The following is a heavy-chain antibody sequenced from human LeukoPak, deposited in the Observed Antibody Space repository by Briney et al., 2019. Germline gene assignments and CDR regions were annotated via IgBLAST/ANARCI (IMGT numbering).Heavy chain of an antibody. Sequence: GGSLRLSCAASGFTFSSYAMSWVRQAPGKGLECISGFSGSGGSTYYADSVKGRFTISRDNSKNTLYPQMNSLRAEDTAVYYCAKDRGYCSSTSCLLFWFDPWGQGTLVTVSS. J-gene: IGHJ5*02. CDR1: GFTFSSYA. CDR3: AKDRGYCSSTSCLLFWFDP. CDR2: FSGSGGST. V-gene: IGHV3-23*01. D-gene: IGHD2-2*01.